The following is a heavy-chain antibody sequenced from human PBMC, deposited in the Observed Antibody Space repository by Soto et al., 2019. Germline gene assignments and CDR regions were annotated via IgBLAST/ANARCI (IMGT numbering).Heavy chain of an antibody. Sequence: PGGSLRLSCAASGFTFSSYGMHWVRQAPGKGLEWVAVIWYDGSNKYYADSVKGRFTISRDNSKNTLYLQMNSLRAEDTAVYYCARDRKAAAEFLPWFDPWGQGTLVTVSS. CDR3: ARDRKAAAEFLPWFDP. CDR1: GFTFSSYG. V-gene: IGHV3-33*01. J-gene: IGHJ5*02. D-gene: IGHD6-13*01. CDR2: IWYDGSNK.